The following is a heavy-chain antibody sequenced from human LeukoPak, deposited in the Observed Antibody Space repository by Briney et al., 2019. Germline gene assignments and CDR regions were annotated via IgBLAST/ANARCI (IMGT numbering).Heavy chain of an antibody. Sequence: GASVKVSCKASGYTFTSYGISWGRQATGQGLEWMGWISAYNGNTNYAQKLQGRVTITTDTSTSTAYMELRSLRSDDTAVYYCARTDCSGGSCPIDYWGQGTLVTVSS. CDR1: GYTFTSYG. CDR3: ARTDCSGGSCPIDY. V-gene: IGHV1-18*04. J-gene: IGHJ4*02. D-gene: IGHD2-15*01. CDR2: ISAYNGNT.